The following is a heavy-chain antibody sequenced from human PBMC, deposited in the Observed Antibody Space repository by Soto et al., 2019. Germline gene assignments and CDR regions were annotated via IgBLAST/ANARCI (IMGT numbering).Heavy chain of an antibody. J-gene: IGHJ3*02. CDR2: IYSGGST. CDR3: ARTLVVPAALDAFDI. D-gene: IGHD2-2*01. V-gene: IGHV3-66*01. Sequence: GGSLRLSCAASGFTVSSNYMSWVRQAPGKGLEWVSVIYSGGSTYYADSVKGRFTISRDNSKNTLYLQMNSLRAEDTAVYYCARTLVVPAALDAFDIWGQGTMVTVSS. CDR1: GFTVSSNY.